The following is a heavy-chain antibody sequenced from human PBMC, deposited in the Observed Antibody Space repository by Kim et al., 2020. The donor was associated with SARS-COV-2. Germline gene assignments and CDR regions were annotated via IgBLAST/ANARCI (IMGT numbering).Heavy chain of an antibody. V-gene: IGHV3-23*01. J-gene: IGHJ4*02. Sequence: GGSLRLSCAASGFTFSSYAMSWVRQAPGKGLEWVSAISGSGGSTYYADSVKGRFTISRDNSKNTLYLQMNSLRAEDTAVYYCASWGLYDSSGSADYWGQGTLVTVSS. D-gene: IGHD3-22*01. CDR3: ASWGLYDSSGSADY. CDR2: ISGSGGST. CDR1: GFTFSSYA.